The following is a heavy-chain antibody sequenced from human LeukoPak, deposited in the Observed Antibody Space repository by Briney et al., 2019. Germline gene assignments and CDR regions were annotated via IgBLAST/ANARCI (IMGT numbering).Heavy chain of an antibody. CDR2: INSDGITT. V-gene: IGHV3-74*01. CDR1: GLSFCSYW. CDR3: ASGNSHAFDI. J-gene: IGHJ3*02. Sequence: GGSLTLACATCGLSFCSYWMLWVRHAPGGGLVWVSRINSDGITTNYADSVKGRFTISRDNAKNTLYLQMNSLRTEDTAVYYCASGNSHAFDIWGQGTMVTVSS.